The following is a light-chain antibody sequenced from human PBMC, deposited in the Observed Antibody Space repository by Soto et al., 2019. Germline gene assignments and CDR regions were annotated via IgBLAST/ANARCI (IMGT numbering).Light chain of an antibody. CDR3: QQSYSTPRT. CDR1: QSISSY. V-gene: IGKV1-39*01. J-gene: IGKJ1*01. Sequence: DIQMTQSPSSLSASVGDRVTITCRASQSISSYLNWYQQKPGKAPKLLIYAASSLQSGVPSRFSGRGSRTDFTLTISSLQPEDFATYYCQQSYSTPRTVGQGTKVEIK. CDR2: AAS.